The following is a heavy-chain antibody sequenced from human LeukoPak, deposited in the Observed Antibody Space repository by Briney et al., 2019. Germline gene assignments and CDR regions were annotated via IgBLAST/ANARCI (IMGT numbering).Heavy chain of an antibody. CDR3: AREGQDYYDSSGYIGY. CDR1: GYTFTGYY. D-gene: IGHD3-22*01. Sequence: ASAKVSCKGRGYTFTGYYMHWVRQAPGQGLEWMGQINPNSGGTNNAQKFQGRVTMTSDTSISTAYMELSRLRSDDTAVYYCAREGQDYYDSSGYIGYWGQGTLVTVSS. V-gene: IGHV1-2*06. CDR2: INPNSGGT. J-gene: IGHJ4*02.